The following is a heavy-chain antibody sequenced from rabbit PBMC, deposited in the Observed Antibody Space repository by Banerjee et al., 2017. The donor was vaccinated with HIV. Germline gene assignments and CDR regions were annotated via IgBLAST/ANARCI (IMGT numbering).Heavy chain of an antibody. CDR1: GFDFSSYG. CDR2: VDTVFGSA. D-gene: IGHD1-1*01. Sequence: QEQLVESGGGLVQPGGSLKLSCVASGFDFSSYGVGWVRQAPGKGLEWIGYVDTVFGSAYYASWVNGRFTVSSHNAQNTLYLQLNSLTAADTATYFCGRDLPYASSDFLWGPGTLVTVS. CDR3: GRDLPYASSDFL. J-gene: IGHJ4*01. V-gene: IGHV1S47*01.